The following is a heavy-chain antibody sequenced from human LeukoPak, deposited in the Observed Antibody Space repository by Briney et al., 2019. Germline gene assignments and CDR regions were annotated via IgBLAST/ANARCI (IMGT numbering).Heavy chain of an antibody. CDR1: NGSISSYH. D-gene: IGHD1-26*01. J-gene: IGHJ4*02. CDR3: ARLRVSGSYLYYFDY. Sequence: SETLSLTCTVSNGSISSYHWSWVRQPPGKGLEWIGYILTSGTTNYNPSLKSRLTISVDTSKNHFSLKLSSVTAADTAVYYCARLRVSGSYLYYFDYWGQGTLVTVSS. V-gene: IGHV4-4*09. CDR2: ILTSGTT.